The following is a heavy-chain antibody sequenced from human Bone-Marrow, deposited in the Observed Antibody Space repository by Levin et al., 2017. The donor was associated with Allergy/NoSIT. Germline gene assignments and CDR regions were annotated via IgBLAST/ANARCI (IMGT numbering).Heavy chain of an antibody. CDR3: ARGESSGWYYYFDY. Sequence: GESLKISCAASGFTVSTYYMSWVRQAPGKGLEWVSLIDSGGITYNADSVKGRFTISRDNSKNTLYLQMNSLRAEDTAVYYCARGESSGWYYYFDYWGQGTLVTVSS. J-gene: IGHJ4*02. V-gene: IGHV3-53*01. CDR2: IDSGGIT. CDR1: GFTVSTYY. D-gene: IGHD6-19*01.